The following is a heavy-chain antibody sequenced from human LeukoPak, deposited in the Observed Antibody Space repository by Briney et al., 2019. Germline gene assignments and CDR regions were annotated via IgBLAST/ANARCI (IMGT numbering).Heavy chain of an antibody. CDR2: INHSGST. D-gene: IGHD6-19*01. CDR3: ARDRFRSSGWYDY. Sequence: SSETLSLTCAVYGGSFSGYYWSWIRQPPGKGLEWIGEINHSGSTNHNPSLKSRVTISVDTSKNQFSLKLSSVTAADTAVYYCARDRFRSSGWYDYWGQGTLVTVSS. J-gene: IGHJ4*02. V-gene: IGHV4-34*01. CDR1: GGSFSGYY.